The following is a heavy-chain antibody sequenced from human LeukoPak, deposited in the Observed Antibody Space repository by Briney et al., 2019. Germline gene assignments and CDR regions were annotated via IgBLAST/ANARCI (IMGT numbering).Heavy chain of an antibody. D-gene: IGHD2-21*02. CDR1: GYTFTSYG. V-gene: IGHV1-69*13. Sequence: ASVKVSCKASGYTFTSYGISWVRQAPGQGLEWMGGIIPIFGTANYAQKFQGRVTITADESTSTAYMELSSLRSEDTAVYYCARVPPPAYCGGDCYPRKYYFDYWGQGTLVTVSS. CDR3: ARVPPPAYCGGDCYPRKYYFDY. J-gene: IGHJ4*02. CDR2: IIPIFGTA.